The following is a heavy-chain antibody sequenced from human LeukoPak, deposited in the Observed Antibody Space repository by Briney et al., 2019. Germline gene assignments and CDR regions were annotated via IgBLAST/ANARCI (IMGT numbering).Heavy chain of an antibody. D-gene: IGHD3-10*01. CDR1: GFTVSSKY. Sequence: GGSLRLSCAASGFTVSSKYMNWVRQAPGKGLELVSVIESGGSTYYADSVKGRFTISRDNSKNTLYLQMNSLRAEDTAVYYCAREAYYYTAFDIWGQGTMVTVSS. CDR3: AREAYYYTAFDI. V-gene: IGHV3-53*05. J-gene: IGHJ3*02. CDR2: IESGGST.